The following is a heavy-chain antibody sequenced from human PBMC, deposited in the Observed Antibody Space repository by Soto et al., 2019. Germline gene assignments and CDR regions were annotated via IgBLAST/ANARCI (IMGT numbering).Heavy chain of an antibody. J-gene: IGHJ6*02. CDR2: ISYDGSNK. D-gene: IGHD6-13*01. Sequence: PGGSLRLSCAASGFTFSSYGMHWVRQAPGKGLEWVAVISYDGSNKYYADSVKGRFTISRDNSKNTLYLQMNSLRAEDTAVYYCAKESAGTSHYGMDVWGQGTTVTVSS. V-gene: IGHV3-30*18. CDR1: GFTFSSYG. CDR3: AKESAGTSHYGMDV.